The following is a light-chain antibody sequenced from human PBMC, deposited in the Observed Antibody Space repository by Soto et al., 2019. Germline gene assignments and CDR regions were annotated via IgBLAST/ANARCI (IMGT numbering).Light chain of an antibody. CDR3: LSYTTSSSYV. J-gene: IGLJ1*01. Sequence: QSALTQPASVSGSPGQSITISCTGTSSDVGAYNRVSWYQQHSGKAPKLMIYEVSNRPSGVSNRFSGSKSGNTASLTISGLQAEDEAGYYCLSYTTSSSYVFGTGTKLTVL. CDR1: SSDVGAYNR. V-gene: IGLV2-14*01. CDR2: EVS.